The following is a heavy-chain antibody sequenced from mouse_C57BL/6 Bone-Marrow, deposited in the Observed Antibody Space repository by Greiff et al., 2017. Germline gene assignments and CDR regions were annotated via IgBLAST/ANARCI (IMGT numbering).Heavy chain of an antibody. D-gene: IGHD2-5*01. J-gene: IGHJ2*01. V-gene: IGHV1-50*01. CDR2: IDPSDSYT. CDR3: ARGGYSNYVPY. CDR1: GYTFTSYW. Sequence: QVQLQQPGAELVKPGASVKLSCKASGYTFTSYWMQWVKQRPGQGLEWIGEIDPSDSYTNYNQKFKGKATLTVDTSSSTAYMQLSSLTSEDSAVYYCARGGYSNYVPYWGQGTTLTVSS.